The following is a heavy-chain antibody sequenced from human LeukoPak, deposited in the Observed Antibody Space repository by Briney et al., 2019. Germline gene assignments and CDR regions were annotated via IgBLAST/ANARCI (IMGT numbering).Heavy chain of an antibody. CDR2: ISAYNGNT. J-gene: IGHJ4*02. Sequence: GASVKVSCKASGYTFTSYGISWVRQAPGQGLEWMGWISAYNGNTNYAQELQGRVTMTTDTSTSTAYMELRSLRSDDTAVYYCARGYCSGGSCYYFDYWGQGTLVTVSS. V-gene: IGHV1-18*01. CDR3: ARGYCSGGSCYYFDY. CDR1: GYTFTSYG. D-gene: IGHD2-15*01.